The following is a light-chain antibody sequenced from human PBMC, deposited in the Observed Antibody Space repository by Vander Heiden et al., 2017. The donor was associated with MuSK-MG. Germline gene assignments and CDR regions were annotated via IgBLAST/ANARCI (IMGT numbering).Light chain of an antibody. CDR3: QVWDSSSDHLV. V-gene: IGLV3-21*02. J-gene: IGLJ2*01. Sequence: YVLTQPPSLSVAPGQTARTTCGGNHLGSKSVHWYQQKPGQAPLLVVFDDSGRPSGIPEGFSGSNSGNTATLTISRVEAEEEADDYCQVWDSSSDHLVFGGGTKLTVL. CDR2: DDS. CDR1: HLGSKS.